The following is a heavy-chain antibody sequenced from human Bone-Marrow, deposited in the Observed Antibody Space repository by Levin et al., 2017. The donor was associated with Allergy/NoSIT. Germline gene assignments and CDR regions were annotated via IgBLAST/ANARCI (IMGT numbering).Heavy chain of an antibody. CDR3: ARRTWQYFGRSGYPLFDP. CDR2: IYWDDAE. J-gene: IGHJ5*02. V-gene: IGHV2-5*02. CDR1: GFSLSTTKMG. Sequence: QTLSLTCTFSGFSLSTTKMGVGWFRQPPGKALEWLALIYWDDAERYSPSLQSRLTIAKGSSNNQVVLTMTNMDPADTATYYCARRTWQYFGRSGYPLFDPWGQGTLVTVSS. D-gene: IGHD3-3*01.